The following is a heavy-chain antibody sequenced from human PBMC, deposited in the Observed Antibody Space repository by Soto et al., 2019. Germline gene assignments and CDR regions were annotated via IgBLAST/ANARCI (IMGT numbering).Heavy chain of an antibody. CDR1: GGSISSSNW. CDR3: ARGRGILTGYYYFDY. D-gene: IGHD3-9*01. J-gene: IGHJ4*02. V-gene: IGHV4-4*02. Sequence: SETLSLTCAVSGGSISSSNWWSWVRQPPGKGLEWIGEIYHSGSTNYNPSLKSRVTISVAKFNNQFSLKLSSVTAADTAVYYCARGRGILTGYYYFDYWVQGTLVTVSS. CDR2: IYHSGST.